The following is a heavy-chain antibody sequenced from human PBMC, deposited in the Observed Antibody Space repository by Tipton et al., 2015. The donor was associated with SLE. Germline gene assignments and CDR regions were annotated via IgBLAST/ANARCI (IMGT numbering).Heavy chain of an antibody. CDR1: GVSIRNY. CDR3: AREFLNPVTAVHYYFDL. CDR2: IYLSGNT. J-gene: IGHJ2*01. D-gene: IGHD4-11*01. V-gene: IGHV4-4*07. Sequence: TLSLTCAVSGVSIRNYWSWLRQPAGKGLEFIGRIYLSGNTNYNPSLQSRVSMSLDTSKNQFSLKLTSVTAADTAVYYCAREFLNPVTAVHYYFDLWGRGTLVTVSS.